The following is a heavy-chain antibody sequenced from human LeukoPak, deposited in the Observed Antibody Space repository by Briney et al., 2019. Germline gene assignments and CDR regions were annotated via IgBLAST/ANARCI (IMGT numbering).Heavy chain of an antibody. J-gene: IGHJ4*02. D-gene: IGHD3-9*01. CDR2: INHSGSS. Sequence: SETLSLTCAVYGGSFSGYYWSWIRQPPGKGLEWIGEINHSGSSNYNPSLKSRVTISVDTSKSQFSLKLSSVTAADTTVYYCAARDVLTGLHDYWGQGTLVTVSS. V-gene: IGHV4-34*01. CDR3: AARDVLTGLHDY. CDR1: GGSFSGYY.